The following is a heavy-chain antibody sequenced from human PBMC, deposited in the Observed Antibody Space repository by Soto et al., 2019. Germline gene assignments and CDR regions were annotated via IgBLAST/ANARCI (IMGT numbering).Heavy chain of an antibody. J-gene: IGHJ4*02. CDR1: GGSFSGYY. Sequence: QVQLQQWGAGLLKPSETLSITCAVYGGSFSGYYWSWIRRPPGKGLEWIGEINHSGSTNYNPSLKSRVAISVDTSKNQSSLQLSSVTAADTAVDYCARVYRRNLDYWGQGTLVTVAA. CDR2: INHSGST. V-gene: IGHV4-34*01. D-gene: IGHD3-16*02. CDR3: ARVYRRNLDY.